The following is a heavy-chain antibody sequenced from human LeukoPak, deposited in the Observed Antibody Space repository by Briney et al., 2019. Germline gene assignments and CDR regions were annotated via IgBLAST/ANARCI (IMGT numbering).Heavy chain of an antibody. Sequence: SETLSLTCAVYGGSFSGYYWSWIRQPPGKGLEWIGEINHSGSTYYNPSLKSRVTISVDTSKNQFSLKLSSVTAADTAVYYCARIRRIAVAGAGSADYWGQGTLVTVSS. CDR1: GGSFSGYY. CDR2: INHSGST. D-gene: IGHD6-19*01. J-gene: IGHJ4*02. CDR3: ARIRRIAVAGAGSADY. V-gene: IGHV4-34*01.